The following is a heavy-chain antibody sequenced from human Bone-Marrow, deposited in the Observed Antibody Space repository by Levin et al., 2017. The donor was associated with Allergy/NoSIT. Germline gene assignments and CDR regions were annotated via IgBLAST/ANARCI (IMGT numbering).Heavy chain of an antibody. V-gene: IGHV1-69*01. CDR1: GGTFSHYA. D-gene: IGHD3-3*01. CDR3: ARDLGFLGLLNWFDP. CDR2: IIPIFGNK. Sequence: KISCKIFGGTFSHYAVSWVRQAPGQGLQWMAGIIPIFGNKNYAQTFQGRVTITADESTTTVYMELTNLTSEDTAIYYCARDLGFLGLLNWFDPWGQGTAVTVSS. J-gene: IGHJ5*02.